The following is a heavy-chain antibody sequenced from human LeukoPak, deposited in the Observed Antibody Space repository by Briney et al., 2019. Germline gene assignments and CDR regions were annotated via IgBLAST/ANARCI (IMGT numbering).Heavy chain of an antibody. CDR3: ARDSPDIGMITFGGVIARNWFDP. CDR2: IYYSGST. CDR1: GGSISSGSYY. V-gene: IGHV4-39*07. Sequence: SETLSLTCTVSGGSISSGSYYWGWIRQPPGKGLEWIGSIYYSGSTYYNPSLKSRVTISVDTSKNQFSLKLSSVTAADTAVYYCARDSPDIGMITFGGVIARNWFDPWGQGTLVTVSS. J-gene: IGHJ5*02. D-gene: IGHD3-16*02.